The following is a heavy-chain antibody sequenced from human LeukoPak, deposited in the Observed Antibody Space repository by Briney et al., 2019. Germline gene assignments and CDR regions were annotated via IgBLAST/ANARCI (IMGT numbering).Heavy chain of an antibody. CDR1: GYTFSSYA. D-gene: IGHD3-22*01. V-gene: IGHV7-4-1*02. Sequence: ASVKVSCKASGYTFSSYAMNWVRQAPGQGLEWMGKISANTGNPTYAQGFTGRFVFSLDTSVNTAYLQISSLKAEDTAVYYCARVVHPYDYESSGLTYDAFDIWGQGTMVTVSS. CDR3: ARVVHPYDYESSGLTYDAFDI. CDR2: ISANTGNP. J-gene: IGHJ3*02.